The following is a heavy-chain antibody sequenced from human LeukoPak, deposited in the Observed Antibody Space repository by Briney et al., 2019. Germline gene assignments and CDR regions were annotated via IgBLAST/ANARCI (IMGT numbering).Heavy chain of an antibody. J-gene: IGHJ5*02. CDR2: ITTISHYI. V-gene: IGHV3-21*01. Sequence: GGSLRLSCAASGFTLSDYHMNWVRQAPGQGLEWLSSITTISHYIYYAGTVRGRFTICRDNTKNSLYLQMNSLKGEDTAVDDSARSCGPGTYQQLRYNWFDPWGQGTLVTVSS. D-gene: IGHD3-10*01. CDR1: GFTLSDYH. CDR3: ARSCGPGTYQQLRYNWFDP.